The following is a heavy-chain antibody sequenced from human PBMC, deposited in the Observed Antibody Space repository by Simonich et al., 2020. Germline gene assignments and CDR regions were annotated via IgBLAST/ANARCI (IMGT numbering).Heavy chain of an antibody. D-gene: IGHD4-4*01. CDR1: GFTFSSYW. CDR3: ARDYSNYDAFDI. Sequence: EVQLVESGGGLVQPGGSLRLSCAASGFTFSSYWMHWVRQAPGKGQVWVSRINSDGSSTSYADSVKGRFTISRDNAKNTLYLQMNSLRAEDTAVYYCARDYSNYDAFDIWGQGTMVTVSS. CDR2: INSDGSST. V-gene: IGHV3-74*01. J-gene: IGHJ3*02.